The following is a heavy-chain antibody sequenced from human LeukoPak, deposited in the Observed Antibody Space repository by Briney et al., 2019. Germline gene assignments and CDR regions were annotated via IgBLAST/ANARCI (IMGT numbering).Heavy chain of an antibody. V-gene: IGHV3-30*02. CDR3: ATSPTTYGSGTHFDY. D-gene: IGHD3-10*01. J-gene: IGHJ4*02. CDR1: GFTFSSYG. CDR2: IRYDGSNK. Sequence: PGGSLRLSCAASGFTFSSYGMHWVRQAPGKGLEWVAFIRYDGSNKYYADSVKGRFTISRDNAKNSLDLQMNSLRAEDTAVYYCATSPTTYGSGTHFDYWGQGTLVTVSS.